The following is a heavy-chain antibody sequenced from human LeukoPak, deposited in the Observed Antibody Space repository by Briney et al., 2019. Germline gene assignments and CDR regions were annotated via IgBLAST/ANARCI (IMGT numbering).Heavy chain of an antibody. V-gene: IGHV1-46*01. J-gene: IGHJ5*02. CDR3: ARDQIYDYVWGSYRQNYNWFDP. Sequence: ASVKVSCKASGYTFTSYYMHWVRQAPGQGLEWMGIINPSGGSTSYAQKFQGRVTMTRDMSTSTVYMELSSLRSEDTAVYYCARDQIYDYVWGSYRQNYNWFDPWGQGTLVTVSS. CDR1: GYTFTSYY. D-gene: IGHD3-16*02. CDR2: INPSGGST.